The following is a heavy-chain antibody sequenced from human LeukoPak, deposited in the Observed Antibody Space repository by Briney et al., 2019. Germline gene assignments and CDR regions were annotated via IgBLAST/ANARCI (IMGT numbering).Heavy chain of an antibody. CDR1: GGSIRNYY. CDR3: ARGLRCSGGSCYLYYYMDV. V-gene: IGHV4-59*08. J-gene: IGHJ6*03. Sequence: SETLSLTCTVSGGSIRNYYWSWIRQPPGKGLEWIGYTHSSGRTKYNPSLKSRVTISVDTSKNQFSLKLSSVTAADTAVYYCARGLRCSGGSCYLYYYMDVWGKGTTVTISS. D-gene: IGHD2-15*01. CDR2: THSSGRT.